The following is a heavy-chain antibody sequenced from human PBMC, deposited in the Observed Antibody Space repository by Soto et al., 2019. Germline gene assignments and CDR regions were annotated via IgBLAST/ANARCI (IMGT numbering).Heavy chain of an antibody. CDR3: ARDGYYDFWSGYFRRWFDP. V-gene: IGHV1-18*01. Sequence: ASVKVSCKASGYTFTSYGISWVRQAPGQGLEWMGWISAYNGNTNYAQKLQGRVTMTTDTSTSTAYMELRSLRSDDTVVYYCARDGYYDFWSGYFRRWFDPWGQGTLVTVSS. CDR1: GYTFTSYG. D-gene: IGHD3-3*01. J-gene: IGHJ5*02. CDR2: ISAYNGNT.